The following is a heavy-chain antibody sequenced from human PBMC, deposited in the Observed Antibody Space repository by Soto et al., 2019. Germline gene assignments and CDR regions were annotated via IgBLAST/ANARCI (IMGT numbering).Heavy chain of an antibody. Sequence: GRSLRLSCAASGFTFSSYAMSWVRQAPGKGLEWVSAISGSGGSTYYADSVKGRFTISRDNSKNTLYLQMNTLRAEDTAVYYCAKASGWFGEFDYWGQGTLVTVSS. V-gene: IGHV3-23*01. D-gene: IGHD3-10*01. J-gene: IGHJ4*02. CDR1: GFTFSSYA. CDR2: ISGSGGST. CDR3: AKASGWFGEFDY.